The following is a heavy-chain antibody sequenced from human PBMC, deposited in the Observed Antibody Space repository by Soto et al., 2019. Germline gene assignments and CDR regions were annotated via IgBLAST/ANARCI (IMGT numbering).Heavy chain of an antibody. D-gene: IGHD1-1*01. CDR1: GYTLSELS. Sequence: ASVKVSCKVSGYTLSELSMHWVRQAPGKGLEWMGGVDPEEGETIYAQKFQDRVTMTDGTSTDTAYMELSSLTSEDTAVYYCATIPSRKDVRQRYYYGMDGWGQGTTVTSP. CDR3: ATIPSRKDVRQRYYYGMDG. CDR2: VDPEEGET. V-gene: IGHV1-24*01. J-gene: IGHJ6*02.